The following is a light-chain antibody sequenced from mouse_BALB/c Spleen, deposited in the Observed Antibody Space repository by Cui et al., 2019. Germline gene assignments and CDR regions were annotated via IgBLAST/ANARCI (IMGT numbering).Light chain of an antibody. CDR1: QTIGAW. J-gene: IGKJ2*01. V-gene: IGKV12-98*01. CDR2: AAT. CDR3: QQVYSTPYT. Sequence: IQTTQSSESQSASLGESVTITCHASQTIGAWLGWYQQKPGKSPQLLIYAATSLADGVPSRFSGSGSGTKFSFKISSLQAEDFVSYYCQQVYSTPYTFGGGTKLEIK.